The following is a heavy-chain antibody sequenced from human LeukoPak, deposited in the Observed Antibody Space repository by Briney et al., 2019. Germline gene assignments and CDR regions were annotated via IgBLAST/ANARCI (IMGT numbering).Heavy chain of an antibody. D-gene: IGHD3-3*01. V-gene: IGHV6-1*01. J-gene: IGHJ5*02. CDR2: TYYRSKWYN. Sequence: SQTLSLTCAISGDSVSSNSAAWNWIRQSPSRGLEWLGGTYYRSKWYNDYAVSVKSRITINPDTSKNQFSLQLNSVTPEDTAVYYCARDRALRITIFGVVNNWFDPWGQGTLVTVSS. CDR3: ARDRALRITIFGVVNNWFDP. CDR1: GDSVSSNSAA.